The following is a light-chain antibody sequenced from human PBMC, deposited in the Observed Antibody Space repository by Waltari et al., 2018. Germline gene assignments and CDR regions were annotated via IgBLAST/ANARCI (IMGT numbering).Light chain of an antibody. CDR1: ALAKKY. CDR3: YSTDSTGHERV. Sequence: SYELTQPPSVSVSPGQTARITFSGDALAKKYAYWYQQKSGQAPVLVIFEDTKRPSAIPERFSGSSSGTMATLTITGAQVEDEADYYCYSTDSTGHERVFGGGTELTVL. CDR2: EDT. V-gene: IGLV3-10*01. J-gene: IGLJ3*02.